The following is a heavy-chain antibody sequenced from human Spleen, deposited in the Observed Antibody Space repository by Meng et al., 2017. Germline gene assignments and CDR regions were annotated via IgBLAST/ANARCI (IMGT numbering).Heavy chain of an antibody. D-gene: IGHD2-15*01. Sequence: QGHLLQSGPEVKKLGASVRVSRKASGYTFASYGICWVRQAPGQGLEWLGWFVNYVDTYPAPKFQGRVTMTTDTHTNTAFMELRSLTSDDTAVYYCASGTPGRSYCDYWGQGTLVTVSS. CDR3: ASGTPGRSYCDY. CDR2: FVNYVDT. CDR1: GYTFASYG. V-gene: IGHV1-18*01. J-gene: IGHJ4*02.